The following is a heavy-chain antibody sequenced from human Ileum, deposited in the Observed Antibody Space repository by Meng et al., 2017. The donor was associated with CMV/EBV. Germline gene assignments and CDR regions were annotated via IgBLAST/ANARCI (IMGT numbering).Heavy chain of an antibody. V-gene: IGHV1-46*01. Sequence: SGYTFTSTFMHWLRQAPGQGLEWMGIINPTGGSTFYAQKFQGRITMTRDTSTTTDYLELSSLRPEDTAAYYCARDQSQNDKSWWFDPWGQGTLVTVSS. CDR2: INPTGGST. CDR3: ARDQSQNDKSWWFDP. CDR1: GYTFTSTF. D-gene: IGHD6-13*01. J-gene: IGHJ5*02.